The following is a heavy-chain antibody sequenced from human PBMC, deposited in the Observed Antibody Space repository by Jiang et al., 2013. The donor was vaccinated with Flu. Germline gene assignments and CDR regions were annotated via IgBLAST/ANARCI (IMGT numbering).Heavy chain of an antibody. CDR2: INTNTGNP. Sequence: YTFTSYAMNWVRQAPGQGLEWMGWINTNTGNPTYVQGFTGRFVFSLDTSVSAAYLQISSLKAEDTALYYCARDGDYYFDYWGQGTLVTVSS. CDR3: ARDGDYYFDY. V-gene: IGHV7-4-1*02. CDR1: YTFTSYA. J-gene: IGHJ4*02. D-gene: IGHD7-27*01.